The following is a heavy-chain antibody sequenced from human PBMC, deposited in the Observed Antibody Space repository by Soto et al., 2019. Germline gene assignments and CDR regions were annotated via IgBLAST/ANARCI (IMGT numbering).Heavy chain of an antibody. D-gene: IGHD5-12*01. V-gene: IGHV4-31*03. CDR3: ARDDRDGYNYFVY. Sequence: QVQLQESGPGLVKPSQTLSLTCTVSGGSISRGGYYWSWIRQHPGKGLEWIGYIYYSGSTYYNPSLKSRVTISVDTSKNQFSLKLSSVTAADTAVYYCARDDRDGYNYFVYWGQGTLVTVSS. J-gene: IGHJ4*02. CDR2: IYYSGST. CDR1: GGSISRGGYY.